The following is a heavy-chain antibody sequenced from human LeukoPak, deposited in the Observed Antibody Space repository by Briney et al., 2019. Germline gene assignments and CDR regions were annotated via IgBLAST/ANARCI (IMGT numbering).Heavy chain of an antibody. Sequence: GGSLRLSCAASGFTFSSYAMSWVRQAPGKGLEWVSAISGSGASTYYADSLKGRFNISRDNSKNTLSLQMTGLRPDDTAVYYCAKSWGYTRPYYNYMDVWGKGTTVTVSS. D-gene: IGHD3-16*02. J-gene: IGHJ6*03. CDR1: GFTFSSYA. V-gene: IGHV3-23*01. CDR2: ISGSGAST. CDR3: AKSWGYTRPYYNYMDV.